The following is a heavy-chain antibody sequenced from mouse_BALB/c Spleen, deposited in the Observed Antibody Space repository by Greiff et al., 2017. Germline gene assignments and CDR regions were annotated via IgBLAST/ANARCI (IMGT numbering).Heavy chain of an antibody. CDR3: ARPYSSMDY. Sequence: QVQLQQSGAELAKPGASVKMSCKASGYTFTSYWMHWVKQRPGQGLEWIGYINPSTGYTEYNQKFKDKATLTADKSSSTAYMQLSSLTSEDSAVYYCARPYSSMDYWGQGTSVTVAS. V-gene: IGHV1-7*01. CDR1: GYTFTSYW. J-gene: IGHJ4*01. CDR2: INPSTGYT.